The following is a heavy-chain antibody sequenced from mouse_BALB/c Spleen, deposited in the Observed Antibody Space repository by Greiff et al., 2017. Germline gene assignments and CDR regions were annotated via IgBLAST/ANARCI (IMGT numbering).Heavy chain of an antibody. Sequence: EVKLVESGGGLVKPGGSLKLSCAASGFTFSDYYMYWVRQTPEKRLEWVATISDGGSYTYYPDSVKGRFTISRDNAKNNLYLQMSSLKSEDTAMYYCARGNGYGGYAMDYWGQGTSVTVSS. V-gene: IGHV5-4*02. CDR1: GFTFSDYY. J-gene: IGHJ4*01. CDR2: ISDGGSYT. CDR3: ARGNGYGGYAMDY. D-gene: IGHD1-2*01.